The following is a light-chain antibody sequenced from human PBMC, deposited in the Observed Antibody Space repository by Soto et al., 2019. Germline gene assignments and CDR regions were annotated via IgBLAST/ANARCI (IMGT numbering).Light chain of an antibody. V-gene: IGKV3D-15*01. Sequence: EIVMTQSPAPLSVSPGERAALPCRASQSVNSNLAWYQQKPGQAPRLLIYGASRRATGIPDRFSGSGSGTEFTLTISSLEPEDFAVYYCQQYNNWPRTFGQGTKVDI. CDR3: QQYNNWPRT. J-gene: IGKJ1*01. CDR1: QSVNSN. CDR2: GAS.